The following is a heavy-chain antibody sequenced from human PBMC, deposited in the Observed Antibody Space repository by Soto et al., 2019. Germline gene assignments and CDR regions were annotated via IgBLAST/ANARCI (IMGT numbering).Heavy chain of an antibody. V-gene: IGHV3-20*01. CDR3: ARGPRTDSYGDYFASWAYFDL. J-gene: IGHJ4*03. CDR2: INWNGGST. Sequence: AGSMDLSCAASGVTFEDYGMSWVRQAPGKGLEWVSGINWNGGSTGYADSVKGRFTISRDNAKNTLYLQMNSLRAEDTALYHCARGPRTDSYGDYFASWAYFDLWGRGTLVTVSS. CDR1: GVTFEDYG. D-gene: IGHD4-17*01.